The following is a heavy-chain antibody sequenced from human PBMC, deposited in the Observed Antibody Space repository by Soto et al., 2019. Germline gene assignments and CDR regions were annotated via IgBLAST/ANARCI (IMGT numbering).Heavy chain of an antibody. D-gene: IGHD6-19*01. CDR2: TIPMFATA. V-gene: IGHV1-69*01. CDR1: GGSFSNYI. J-gene: IGHJ4*02. Sequence: QVHLVQSGAEVKKPGSSVKVSCKASGGSFSNYIFAWVRQAPGQGLEWMGGTIPMFATAQYAQKLQGRVTITADESTSKVYMDLTSLTSDDTDVYYCARGLFGQQWLVGFDTWGQGTLVTVSS. CDR3: ARGLFGQQWLVGFDT.